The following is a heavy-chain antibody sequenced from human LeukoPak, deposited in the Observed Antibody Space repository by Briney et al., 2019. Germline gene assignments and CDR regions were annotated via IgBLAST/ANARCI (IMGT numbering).Heavy chain of an antibody. CDR2: IYTSGSP. J-gene: IGHJ4*02. V-gene: IGHV4-61*02. Sequence: SETLSLTCTVSGGSISSGSYYWSWIRQPAGKGLEWIGRIYTSGSPPHHPSLQRPVTISVDTCKNQCSLKLSSVTAADTAVYYCARDPPGGYVVFNYWGQGTLVTVSS. CDR3: ARDPPGGYVVFNY. D-gene: IGHD2-21*01. CDR1: GGSISSGSYY.